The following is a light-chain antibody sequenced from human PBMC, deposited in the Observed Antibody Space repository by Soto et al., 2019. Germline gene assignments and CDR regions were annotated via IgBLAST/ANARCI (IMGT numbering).Light chain of an antibody. V-gene: IGLV2-14*01. J-gene: IGLJ2*01. CDR3: SAYAGSSVL. CDR2: EVS. CDR1: SSDVGGYDY. Sequence: QSALTQPASVSGSPGQSITISCTGTSSDVGGYDYVSWYQQYPDKAPKLMIFEVSNRPSGVSNRFSCSKSGNTASLTISGLQTEDEADYYCSAYAGSSVLFGGGTQLTVL.